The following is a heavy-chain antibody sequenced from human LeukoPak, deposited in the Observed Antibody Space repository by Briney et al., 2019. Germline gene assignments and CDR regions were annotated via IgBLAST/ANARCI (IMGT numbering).Heavy chain of an antibody. CDR3: ARFGRLSGYYDAFDI. D-gene: IGHD3-3*01. Sequence: PSETLSLTCSVSAGSISSHYWSWIRQSPVKGLEWIGYVSYTGSITYNPSLKSRVTISLETSKKQFPLMLTSVTASDTAVYFCARFGRLSGYYDAFDIWGPGTVVTVSS. V-gene: IGHV4-59*11. CDR2: VSYTGSI. J-gene: IGHJ3*02. CDR1: AGSISSHY.